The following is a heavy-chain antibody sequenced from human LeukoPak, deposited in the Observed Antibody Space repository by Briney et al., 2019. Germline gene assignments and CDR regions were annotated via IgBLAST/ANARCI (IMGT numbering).Heavy chain of an antibody. CDR1: GFTFSRYA. J-gene: IGHJ3*01. Sequence: PGGSLRLSCAASGFTFSRYAMSWVRQAPGKGLEWVSAVSGSGGSTYYADSVKGLFTISRDNSKNTLYLQMNRLRAEDTAVYYCAKRMIRGVNHDAFDLWGQGTIVTVSS. CDR2: VSGSGGST. CDR3: AKRMIRGVNHDAFDL. D-gene: IGHD3-10*01. V-gene: IGHV3-23*01.